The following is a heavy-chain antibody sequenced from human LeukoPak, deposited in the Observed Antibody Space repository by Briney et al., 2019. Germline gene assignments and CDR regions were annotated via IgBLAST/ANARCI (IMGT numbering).Heavy chain of an antibody. CDR3: ARLRYYYDSSGPAPFDY. Sequence: ASVKVSCKGSGYTFTSYSISWVRQAPGQGLEWMGWISAYNGNTNYAQKLQGRVTMTTDTSTSTAYMELRSLRSDDTAVYYCARLRYYYDSSGPAPFDYWGQGTLVTVSS. D-gene: IGHD3-22*01. J-gene: IGHJ4*02. CDR2: ISAYNGNT. CDR1: GYTFTSYS. V-gene: IGHV1-18*01.